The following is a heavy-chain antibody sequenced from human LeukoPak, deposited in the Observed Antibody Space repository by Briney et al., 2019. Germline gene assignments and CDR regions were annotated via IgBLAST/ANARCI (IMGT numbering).Heavy chain of an antibody. CDR2: IISIFGTA. J-gene: IGHJ4*02. CDR1: GGTFSSYS. CDR3: ARSGPYCGGDCYQPDDY. Sequence: SVKVSCKASGGTFSSYSISWVRQAPGQGLEWMGGIISIFGTANYAQKFQGRVTITADESTSTAYMELRSLRSDDTAVYYCARSGPYCGGDCYQPDDYWGQGTLVTVSS. V-gene: IGHV1-69*13. D-gene: IGHD2-21*02.